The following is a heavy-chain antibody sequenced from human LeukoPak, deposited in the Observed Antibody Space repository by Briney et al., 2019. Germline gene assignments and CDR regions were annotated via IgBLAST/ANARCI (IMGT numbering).Heavy chain of an antibody. CDR2: IYYSGGI. CDR1: GGSISRYY. V-gene: IGHV4-59*01. J-gene: IGHJ4*02. Sequence: SETLSLTCTVSGGSISRYYWSWLRQPPGKGLEWIGYIYYSGGINHNPSLKSRVTISVDTSKNQFSLKLSSVTAADTAVYYCARDKVPGDFWGPGTLVTVSS. CDR3: ARDKVPGDF.